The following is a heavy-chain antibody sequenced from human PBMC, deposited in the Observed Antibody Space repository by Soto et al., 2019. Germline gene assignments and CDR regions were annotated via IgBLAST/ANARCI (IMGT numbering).Heavy chain of an antibody. V-gene: IGHV1-18*04. Sequence: VASVRVSCKASGYTFTSYGISWVRQAPGQGLEWMGWISAYNGNTNYAQKLQGRVTMTTDTSTSTAYMELRSLRSDDTAVYYCARVVYGDLSVDYWGQGTLVTVSS. J-gene: IGHJ4*02. D-gene: IGHD4-17*01. CDR3: ARVVYGDLSVDY. CDR1: GYTFTSYG. CDR2: ISAYNGNT.